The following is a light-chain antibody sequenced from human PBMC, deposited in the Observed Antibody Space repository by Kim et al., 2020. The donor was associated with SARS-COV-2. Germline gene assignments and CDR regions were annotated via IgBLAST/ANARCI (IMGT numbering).Light chain of an antibody. Sequence: RATINGKSSQSILYSSNNQNYLTWYQQKPGQPPKLLIYWASTREYGVPDRFSGSGSGTDFTLTISSLQAEDVAVFYCQQYYTTPYTFGQGTKLEIK. V-gene: IGKV4-1*01. CDR3: QQYYTTPYT. CDR2: WAS. J-gene: IGKJ2*01. CDR1: QSILYSSNNQNY.